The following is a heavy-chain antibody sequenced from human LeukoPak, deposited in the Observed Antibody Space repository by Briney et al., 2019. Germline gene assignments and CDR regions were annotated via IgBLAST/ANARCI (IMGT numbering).Heavy chain of an antibody. CDR3: AKESPPAYCSGGSCYPSYYYYGMDV. CDR1: GFTFSSFW. D-gene: IGHD2-15*01. Sequence: GGSLRLSCAGSGFTFSSFWMHWVRQAPGKGLVWVSRIKGDGSSIRYADSVKGRFTISRDNAKNTLYLQMNSLRAEDTAVYYCAKESPPAYCSGGSCYPSYYYYGMDVWGQGTTVTVSS. V-gene: IGHV3-74*01. CDR2: IKGDGSSI. J-gene: IGHJ6*02.